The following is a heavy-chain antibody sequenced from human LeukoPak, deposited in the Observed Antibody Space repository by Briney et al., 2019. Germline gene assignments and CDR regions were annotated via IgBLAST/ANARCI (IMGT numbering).Heavy chain of an antibody. D-gene: IGHD4-11*01. J-gene: IGHJ4*02. Sequence: GGSLRLSCAASGFTFSSYAMSWVRQAPGKGLEWVSGISDGGITTYYADSVKGRFTISRANSKSTLYLQMNTLRAEDTAVYYCAKQAGTVYSNFDYWGQGTLVTVSS. CDR1: GFTFSSYA. CDR2: ISDGGITT. CDR3: AKQAGTVYSNFDY. V-gene: IGHV3-23*01.